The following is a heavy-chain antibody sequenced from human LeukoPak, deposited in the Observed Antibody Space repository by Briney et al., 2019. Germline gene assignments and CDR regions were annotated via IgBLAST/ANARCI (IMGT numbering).Heavy chain of an antibody. V-gene: IGHV1-2*02. J-gene: IGHJ4*02. D-gene: IGHD1-26*01. CDR3: ARGKWDLHLRIDY. Sequence: ASVKVSCKASGYTFTSYAMHWVRQAPGQGLEWMGWISPKSGGTHYAQKFQGRVTMTRDTSISTAYMELSSLRSDDTAVFYCARGKWDLHLRIDYWGQGTLVTVSS. CDR1: GYTFTSYA. CDR2: ISPKSGGT.